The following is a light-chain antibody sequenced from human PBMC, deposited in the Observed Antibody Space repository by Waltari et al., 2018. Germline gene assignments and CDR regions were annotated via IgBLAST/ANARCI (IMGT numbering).Light chain of an antibody. J-gene: IGKJ2*01. CDR2: LGS. CDR3: MQILQPART. Sequence: DILMTQSPLSLHVTPGEPAYISCRSSQSLLHSNGYNYLDWYLQKPGQSPQVLISLGSNRASGVPDRFSGSGSGTDFTLNISRVEAEDVGVYYCMQILQPARTFGQGTRLEIK. V-gene: IGKV2-28*01. CDR1: QSLLHSNGYNY.